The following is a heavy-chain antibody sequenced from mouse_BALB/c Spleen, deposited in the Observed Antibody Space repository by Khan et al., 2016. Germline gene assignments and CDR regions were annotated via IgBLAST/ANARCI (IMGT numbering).Heavy chain of an antibody. CDR2: IWSDGST. V-gene: IGHV2-6*02. D-gene: IGHD1-1*02. CDR3: AGRDGGGGAMDY. CDR1: GFSLTSYG. Sequence: QVQLQQSGPGLVAPSQSLSITCTVSGFSLTSYGVHWVRQPPGKGLEWLVVIWSDGSTTYNSAFKSRLSISKDNSKSQVFLKLNSLQPDDTAMYCCAGRDGGGGAMDYWGQGTSVTVSS. J-gene: IGHJ4*01.